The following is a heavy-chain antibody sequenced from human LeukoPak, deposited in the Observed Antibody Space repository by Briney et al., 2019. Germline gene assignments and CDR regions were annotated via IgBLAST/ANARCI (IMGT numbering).Heavy chain of an antibody. Sequence: ASVKVSCKASGYTFTDYYMHWVQQAPGKGLEWMGRVDPEDGETIYAEKFQGRVTITADTSTDTAYMELSSLRSEDTAVYYCARENWFDPWGQGTLVTVSS. V-gene: IGHV1-69-2*01. CDR1: GYTFTDYY. CDR2: VDPEDGET. CDR3: ARENWFDP. J-gene: IGHJ5*02.